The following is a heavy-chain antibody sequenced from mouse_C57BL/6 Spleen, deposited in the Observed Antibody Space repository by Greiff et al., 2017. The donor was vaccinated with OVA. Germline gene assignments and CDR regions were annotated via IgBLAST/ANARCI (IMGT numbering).Heavy chain of an antibody. CDR1: GYTFPSYW. CDR3: ARPAYSPYYYAMDY. Sequence: QVQLQQPGAELVKPGASVKLSCKASGYTFPSYWMHWGKQRPGRGLEWIGRIDPNSGGTKYNEKFKSKATLTVDKPSSTAYMQLSSLTSEDSAVYYCARPAYSPYYYAMDYWGQGTSVTVSS. J-gene: IGHJ4*01. V-gene: IGHV1-72*01. CDR2: IDPNSGGT. D-gene: IGHD2-10*01.